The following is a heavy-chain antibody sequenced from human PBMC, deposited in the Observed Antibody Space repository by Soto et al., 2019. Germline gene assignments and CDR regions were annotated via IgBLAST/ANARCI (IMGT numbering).Heavy chain of an antibody. CDR1: GGTLSNYA. V-gene: IGHV1-69*01. J-gene: IGHJ6*02. CDR2: IIPIFGTT. CDR3: TRAVRTGNYGMDV. Sequence: QVQLVQGGTEVKMAGSSVRISCEASGGTLSNYAVSWVRQAPGLGLEWMGGIIPIFGTTTYAQKFQGRITIPAEENRGRFYMDLTGLRSGVTAVFYCTRAVRTGNYGMDVWGQGTKVTVSS.